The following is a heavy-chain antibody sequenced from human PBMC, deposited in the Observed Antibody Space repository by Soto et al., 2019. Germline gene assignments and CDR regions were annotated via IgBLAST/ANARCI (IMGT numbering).Heavy chain of an antibody. J-gene: IGHJ4*02. V-gene: IGHV1-46*01. CDR3: ATGLFGVVIQY. D-gene: IGHD3-3*01. CDR1: GYTFTSYY. Sequence: ASVKVSCKASGYTFTSYYMHWVRQAPGQGLEWMGIINPSGGSTSYAQKFQGRVTMTRDTSASTVYMELSSLRSEDTAVYYCATGLFGVVIQYWGQGTLVTVSS. CDR2: INPSGGST.